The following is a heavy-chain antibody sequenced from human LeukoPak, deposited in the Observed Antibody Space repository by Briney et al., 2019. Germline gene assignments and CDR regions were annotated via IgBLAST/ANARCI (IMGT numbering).Heavy chain of an antibody. CDR1: GFTFSSYQ. V-gene: IGHV3-48*03. J-gene: IGHJ6*02. CDR3: SRDVFKSGMDV. Sequence: GGSLRLSCAASGFTFSSYQMNWVRQAPGKGLEWVSYISSSGSTIHYADPVKGRFTISRDNAKNSLNLQMNSLGAEETAVYYCSRDVFKSGMDVWGQGTTVTVSS. CDR2: ISSSGSTI. D-gene: IGHD5/OR15-5a*01.